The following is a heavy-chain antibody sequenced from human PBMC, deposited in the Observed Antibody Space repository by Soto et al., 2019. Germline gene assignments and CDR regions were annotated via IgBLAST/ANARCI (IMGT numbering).Heavy chain of an antibody. CDR3: ARAYYDILTGPRPYYFDY. D-gene: IGHD3-9*01. Sequence: PSETLSLTCTVSGGSISSYYWSWIRQPPGKGLEWIGYIYYSGSTNYNPSLKSRVTISVDTSKNQFSLKLSSVTAADTAVYYCARAYYDILTGPRPYYFDYWGQGTLVTVSS. V-gene: IGHV4-59*01. CDR1: GGSISSYY. CDR2: IYYSGST. J-gene: IGHJ4*02.